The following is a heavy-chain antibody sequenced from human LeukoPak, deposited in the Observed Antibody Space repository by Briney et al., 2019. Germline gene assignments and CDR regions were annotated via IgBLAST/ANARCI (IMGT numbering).Heavy chain of an antibody. D-gene: IGHD1-26*01. Sequence: GGSLRLSCAASGFTFSGSAIYWVRQSSGKGLEWVGQIDKKDKGYATATAYAASVKGRFTISRDGSINTAYLQMKSLKTEDTALYYCTRDSGTYNWFDPWGQGTLVTVSS. J-gene: IGHJ5*02. CDR1: GFTFSGSA. V-gene: IGHV3-73*01. CDR2: IDKKDKGYATAT. CDR3: TRDSGTYNWFDP.